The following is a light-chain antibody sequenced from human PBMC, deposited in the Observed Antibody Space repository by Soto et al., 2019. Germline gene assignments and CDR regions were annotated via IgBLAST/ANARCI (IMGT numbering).Light chain of an antibody. CDR2: EVS. J-gene: IGLJ1*01. V-gene: IGLV2-8*01. Sequence: QSALTQPPSASGSPGQSVTISCTGTSSDFGGYNYVSWYQQHPGKAPKLMIYEVSERPSGVPDRFSGSKSGNTASLTVSGLQAEDEGDYYCTSYAGSNNFCVFGTGTKLTVL. CDR3: TSYAGSNNFCV. CDR1: SSDFGGYNY.